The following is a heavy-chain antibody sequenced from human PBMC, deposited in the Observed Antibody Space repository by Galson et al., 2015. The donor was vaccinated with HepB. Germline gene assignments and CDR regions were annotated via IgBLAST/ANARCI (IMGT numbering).Heavy chain of an antibody. J-gene: IGHJ4*02. D-gene: IGHD3-10*01. Sequence: SVKVSCKASGYTFTSYYMHWVRQAPGQGLEWMGIINPSGGSTSYAQKFQGRVTMTRDTSTSTVYMELSSLRSEDTAVYYCARDGRGSGSYYNNYFDYWGQGTLVTVSS. CDR2: INPSGGST. CDR1: GYTFTSYY. CDR3: ARDGRGSGSYYNNYFDY. V-gene: IGHV1-46*01.